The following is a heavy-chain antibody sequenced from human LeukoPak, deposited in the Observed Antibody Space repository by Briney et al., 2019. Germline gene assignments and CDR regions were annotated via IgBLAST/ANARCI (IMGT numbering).Heavy chain of an antibody. J-gene: IGHJ4*02. CDR3: ARGVWFGELSYFDY. V-gene: IGHV3-13*01. CDR2: IGTAGDT. D-gene: IGHD3-10*01. Sequence: GGSLRLSCAASGFTFSSYDMLWVRQATGKGLEWVSAIGTAGDTYYPGSVKGRFTISRENAKNSLYLQMNSLRAGDTAVYYCARGVWFGELSYFDYWGQGTLVTVSS. CDR1: GFTFSSYD.